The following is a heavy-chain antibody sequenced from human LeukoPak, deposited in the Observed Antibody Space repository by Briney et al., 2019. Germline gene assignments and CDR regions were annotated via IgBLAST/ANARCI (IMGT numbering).Heavy chain of an antibody. J-gene: IGHJ3*02. D-gene: IGHD6-13*01. CDR3: ARDRDLYSSSWYGEAFDI. CDR1: GVSISSSNSY. Sequence: ASETLSLTCTVSGVSISSSNSYWGWIRQPPGKGLEWIGRIYTSGSTNYNPSLKSRVTMSVDTSKNQFSLKLSSVTAADTAVYYCARDRDLYSSSWYGEAFDIWGQGTMVTVSS. V-gene: IGHV4-39*07. CDR2: IYTSGST.